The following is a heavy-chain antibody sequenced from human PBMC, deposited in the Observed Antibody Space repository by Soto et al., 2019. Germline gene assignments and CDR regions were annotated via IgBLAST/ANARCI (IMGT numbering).Heavy chain of an antibody. D-gene: IGHD3-3*01. V-gene: IGHV1-18*01. CDR1: GYTFTSYG. CDR3: ARSVTIFGVVTDFDY. J-gene: IGHJ4*02. Sequence: QVQLVQSGAEVKTPGASVKVSCKASGYTFTSYGISWVRQAPGQGLEWMGWISAYNGNTNYAQKLQGRVTMTTDTSTSTAYMELRSLRSDDTAVYYCARSVTIFGVVTDFDYWGQGTLVTVSS. CDR2: ISAYNGNT.